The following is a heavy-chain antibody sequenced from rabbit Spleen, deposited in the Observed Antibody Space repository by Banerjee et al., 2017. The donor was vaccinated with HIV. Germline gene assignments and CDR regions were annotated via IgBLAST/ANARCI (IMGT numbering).Heavy chain of an antibody. CDR2: INSANGDT. D-gene: IGHD8-1*01. CDR1: GFSFSDRDV. Sequence: QEQLEESGGGLVQPEGSLTLTCKASGFSFSDRDVMCWVRQAPGKGLEWIGSINSANGDTWYASWMNGRFTISRTSSTTVTLQMTSLTAADTATYFCARDSGTSFSSYGMDLWGPGTLVTVS. CDR3: ARDSGTSFSSYGMDL. V-gene: IGHV1S45*01. J-gene: IGHJ6*01.